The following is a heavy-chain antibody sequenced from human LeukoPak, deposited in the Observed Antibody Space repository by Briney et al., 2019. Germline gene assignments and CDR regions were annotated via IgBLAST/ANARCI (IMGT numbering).Heavy chain of an antibody. D-gene: IGHD3-22*01. CDR3: ARDMGYYDSSGYYYDVGFYFDY. CDR2: ISSSSSYI. CDR1: AFTFSDYG. Sequence: PGGSLRLSCAASAFTFSDYGMHWVRQAPGKGLEWVSSISSSSSYIYYADSVKGRFTISRDNAKNSLYLQMNSLRAEDTAVYYCARDMGYYDSSGYYYDVGFYFDYWGQGTLVTVSS. V-gene: IGHV3-21*01. J-gene: IGHJ4*02.